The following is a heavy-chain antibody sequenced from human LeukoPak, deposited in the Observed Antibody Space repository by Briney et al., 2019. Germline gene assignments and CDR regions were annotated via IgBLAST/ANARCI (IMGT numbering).Heavy chain of an antibody. Sequence: PSETLSLTCSGSGVSISSHYWNWIRQPPGKGLEWIGYIHYSGSTNCNPSLKSRVTISVDTSQNQFSLKLSSVTAADTAVYYCARSLTSSNWSFSDYWGQGTLVTVSS. CDR1: GVSISSHY. CDR2: IHYSGST. J-gene: IGHJ4*02. D-gene: IGHD6-13*01. V-gene: IGHV4-59*11. CDR3: ARSLTSSNWSFSDY.